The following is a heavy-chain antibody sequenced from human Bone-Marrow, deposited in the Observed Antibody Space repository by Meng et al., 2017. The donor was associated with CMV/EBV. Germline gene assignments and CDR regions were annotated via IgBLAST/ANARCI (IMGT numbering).Heavy chain of an antibody. J-gene: IGHJ5*02. CDR2: INPNSGGT. CDR3: ARVDGDYVIFWFDP. Sequence: ASGYTFTGYYMRWVRQAPGQGLEWMGWINPNSGGTNYAQKFQGRVTMTRDTSISTAYMELSRLRSDDTAVYYCARVDGDYVIFWFDPWGQGTLVTVSS. CDR1: GYTFTGYY. D-gene: IGHD4-17*01. V-gene: IGHV1-2*02.